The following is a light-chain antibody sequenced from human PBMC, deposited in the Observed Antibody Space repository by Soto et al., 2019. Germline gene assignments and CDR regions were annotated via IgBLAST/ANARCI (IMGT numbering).Light chain of an antibody. Sequence: EMVLTQSPGTLSLSPGERATLFCRAIQSIATSQLAWYQQKPGQAPTILIGASTRATGIPGRFSDSGSGTDFTLTISRPYPEDSAVYYWEQCAAWPRTFGQGT. CDR3: EQCAAWPRT. J-gene: IGKJ5*01. V-gene: IGKV3-20*01. CDR1: QSIATSQ. CDR2: GAS.